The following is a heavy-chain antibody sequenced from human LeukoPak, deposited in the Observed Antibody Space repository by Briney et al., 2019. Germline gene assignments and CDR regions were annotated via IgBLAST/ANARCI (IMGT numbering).Heavy chain of an antibody. CDR3: AREKPSRGNYYYYGMDV. J-gene: IGHJ6*02. CDR2: INYSGST. D-gene: IGHD2-2*01. V-gene: IGHV4-34*01. CDR1: GGSFSGYY. Sequence: PSETLSLTCAVYGGSFSGYYWSWIRQPPGKGLEWIGEINYSGSTNYNPSLKSRVTISVDTSKNQFSLKLSSVTAADTAVYYCAREKPSRGNYYYYGMDVWGQGTTVTVSS.